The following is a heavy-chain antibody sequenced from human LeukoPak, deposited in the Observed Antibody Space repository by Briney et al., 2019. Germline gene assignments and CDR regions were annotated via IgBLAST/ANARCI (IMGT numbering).Heavy chain of an antibody. CDR2: ISYDGSNK. CDR3: AKRGYNYDYDY. Sequence: SGGSLRLSCAAPGFTFSSYAMHWVRQAPGKGLEWVAVISYDGSNKYYADSVKGRFTISRDNSKNTLYLQMNSLRAEDTAVYYCAKRGYNYDYDYWGQGTLVTVSS. D-gene: IGHD5-18*01. V-gene: IGHV3-30*04. J-gene: IGHJ4*02. CDR1: GFTFSSYA.